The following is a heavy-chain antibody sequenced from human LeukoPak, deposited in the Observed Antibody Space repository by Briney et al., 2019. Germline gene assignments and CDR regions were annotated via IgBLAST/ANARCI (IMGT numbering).Heavy chain of an antibody. Sequence: PGGSLRLSCAASGFTFSSYWMNWVRQAPGKGLEWVANIKQDGSEKYYVDSVKGRFTISRDNAKNSLYLQMNSLRAEDTAVYYCARDLGDSLYYYYYGMDVWGQGTTVTVSS. CDR1: GFTFSSYW. CDR3: ARDLGDSLYYYYYGMDV. D-gene: IGHD4-17*01. CDR2: IKQDGSEK. V-gene: IGHV3-7*01. J-gene: IGHJ6*02.